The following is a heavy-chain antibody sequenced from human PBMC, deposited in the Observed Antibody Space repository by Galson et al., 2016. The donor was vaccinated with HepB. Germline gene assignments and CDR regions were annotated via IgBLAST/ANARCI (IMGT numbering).Heavy chain of an antibody. Sequence: LRLSCAASGFTFSTYSMNWVRQAPGKGLEWLSYISSGNTTIYYADSVKGRFTISRDNAKNSLYLQMNSLRDEDTAVYYCARGGTYVDFWTKRGCMDVWGQGTTVTVSS. CDR3: ARGGTYVDFWTKRGCMDV. D-gene: IGHD3/OR15-3a*01. J-gene: IGHJ6*02. V-gene: IGHV3-48*02. CDR1: GFTFSTYS. CDR2: ISSGNTTI.